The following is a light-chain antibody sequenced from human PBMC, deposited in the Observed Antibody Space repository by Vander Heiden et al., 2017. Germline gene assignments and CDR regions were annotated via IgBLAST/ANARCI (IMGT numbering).Light chain of an antibody. CDR1: ALPKQY. V-gene: IGLV3-25*03. Sequence: SYELTQPPSVSVPPGQTARITCSGDALPKQYAFWYQQKPGQAPVLVMYKDSERSSGSPDRFSGSSSGTTVTLTISGVQAEDEADYYCQSADSSGADVVFGGGTKLTVL. CDR3: QSADSSGADVV. J-gene: IGLJ2*01. CDR2: KDS.